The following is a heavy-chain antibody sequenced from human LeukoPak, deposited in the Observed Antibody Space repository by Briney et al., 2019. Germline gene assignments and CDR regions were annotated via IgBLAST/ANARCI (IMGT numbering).Heavy chain of an antibody. D-gene: IGHD3-22*01. J-gene: IGHJ1*01. CDR2: IYSGGST. CDR3: ARDGHYYDSSGYYPEYFQH. V-gene: IGHV3-66*01. Sequence: GGSLRLSCAASGFTVSSNYMSWVRQAPGKGLEWVSVIYSGGSTYYADSVKGRFTISRDNSKNTLYLQMNSLRAEDTAVYYCARDGHYYDSSGYYPEYFQHWGQGTLVTVSS. CDR1: GFTVSSNY.